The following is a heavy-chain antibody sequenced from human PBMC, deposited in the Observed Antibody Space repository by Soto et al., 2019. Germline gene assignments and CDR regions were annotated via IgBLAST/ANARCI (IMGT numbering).Heavy chain of an antibody. Sequence: ASVKVSCKVSGYSLSDLSIHWVRQAPGKGLEWMGGLDAEDGETIYAQRLQGRGTMTEDTSTDTAYMELSSLTSEDTAMYYCATLPRTIERTPAAIWSFDSWGQGTLVTVSS. V-gene: IGHV1-24*01. CDR1: GYSLSDLS. J-gene: IGHJ4*02. D-gene: IGHD2-2*01. CDR3: ATLPRTIERTPAAIWSFDS. CDR2: LDAEDGET.